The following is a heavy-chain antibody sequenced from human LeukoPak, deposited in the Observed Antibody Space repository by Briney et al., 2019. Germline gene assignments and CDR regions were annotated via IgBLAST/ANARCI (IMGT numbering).Heavy chain of an antibody. CDR1: GGSFSGYY. D-gene: IGHD2-21*02. Sequence: SETLSLTCAVYGGSFSGYYWSWIRQPPGKGLEWIGEINHSGSTNYNPSLKSRVTISVDTSKNQFSLKLSSVTAADTAVYYCAGGQGPSAYCGGDCPHNWFDPWGQGTLVTVSS. CDR3: AGGQGPSAYCGGDCPHNWFDP. V-gene: IGHV4-34*01. CDR2: INHSGST. J-gene: IGHJ5*02.